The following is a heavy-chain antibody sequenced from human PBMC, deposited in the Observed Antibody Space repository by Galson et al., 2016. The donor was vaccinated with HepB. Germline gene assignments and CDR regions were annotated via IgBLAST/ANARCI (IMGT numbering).Heavy chain of an antibody. J-gene: IGHJ4*02. Sequence: SLRLSCAASGFTFSSYAMSWVRQAPGKGLEWVSSISSRGISTYYADSVKGRFTVSRDNSKNTLFLQLNSLRAEDTAVYYCAKDFGSSGYYQLFDYWGQGTLVAVSS. CDR2: ISSRGIST. CDR1: GFTFSSYA. CDR3: AKDFGSSGYYQLFDY. V-gene: IGHV3-23*01. D-gene: IGHD3-22*01.